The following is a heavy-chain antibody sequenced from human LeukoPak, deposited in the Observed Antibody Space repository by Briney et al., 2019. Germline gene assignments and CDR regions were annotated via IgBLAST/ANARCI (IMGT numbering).Heavy chain of an antibody. CDR1: GFTVSSNY. Sequence: GGSLRLSCAASGFTVSSNYMSWVRQAPGKGLEWVSVIYSGGSTYYADSVKGRFTISRDNSKNTLYLQMNSLRAEDTAVYYCARARHSCYDWDYYMDVWGKGTTVTVSS. CDR2: IYSGGST. V-gene: IGHV3-53*01. CDR3: ARARHSCYDWDYYMDV. D-gene: IGHD5-12*01. J-gene: IGHJ6*03.